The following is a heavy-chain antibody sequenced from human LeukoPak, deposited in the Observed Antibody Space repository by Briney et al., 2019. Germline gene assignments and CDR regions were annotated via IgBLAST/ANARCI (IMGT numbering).Heavy chain of an antibody. V-gene: IGHV1-69*04. CDR1: GGTFSSYA. CDR2: IIPILGIA. CDR3: ARGVVGATTAAFDI. D-gene: IGHD1-26*01. Sequence: SVKVSRKASGGTFSSYAISWVRQAPGQGLEWMGRIIPILGIANYAQKFQGRVTITADKSTSTAYMELSSLRSEDTAVYYCARGVVGATTAAFDIWGQGTMVTVSS. J-gene: IGHJ3*02.